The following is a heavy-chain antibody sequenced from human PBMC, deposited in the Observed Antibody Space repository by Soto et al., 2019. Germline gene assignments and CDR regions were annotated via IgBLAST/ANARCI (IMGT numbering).Heavy chain of an antibody. V-gene: IGHV3-23*01. CDR1: GFTFSSYA. J-gene: IGHJ4*02. D-gene: IGHD6-19*01. CDR2: SGSGGRA. Sequence: EVQLLVSGGGLVQPGGSLRLSCEASGFTFSSYAMTWVRQAPGKGLEWVSASGSGGRAFYSDSVKGRFTISRDNSKNTLFLQMNSLRAEDTAMYYCAKGSEWLVTWDFDYWGQGTLVTVSS. CDR3: AKGSEWLVTWDFDY.